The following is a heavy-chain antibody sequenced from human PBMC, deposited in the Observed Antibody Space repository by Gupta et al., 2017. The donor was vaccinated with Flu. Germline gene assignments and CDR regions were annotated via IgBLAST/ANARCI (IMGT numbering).Heavy chain of an antibody. CDR3: ARESNYIGNSFDI. Sequence: QVQLQESGPGLVKPSETLSLTCTVSGGSISSYYWSWIRQPPGKGLEWIGYIYYRGSTNYNPPLKSRVTISVDTAKNQFSLKLSSVTAADTAVYYCARESNYIGNSFDIGGQGTMVTVSS. CDR2: IYYRGST. CDR1: GGSISSYY. V-gene: IGHV4-59*01. D-gene: IGHD1-26*01. J-gene: IGHJ3*02.